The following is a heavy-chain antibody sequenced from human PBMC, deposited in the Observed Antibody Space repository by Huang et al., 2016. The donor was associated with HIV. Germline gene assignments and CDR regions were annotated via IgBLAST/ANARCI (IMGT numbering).Heavy chain of an antibody. J-gene: IGHJ4*02. D-gene: IGHD1-1*01. Sequence: EVHLVESGGGLVQPGRSLRLSCGASGFTFDDFSMHWVRQRRVEGLEYVYGITEDRARVFYAAAVKGRFTISRDNAKNSLYLQMNSLRVADTALYYCAHLPEPSSPWTDYWGQGTLVTVSS. CDR1: GFTFDDFS. V-gene: IGHV3-9*01. CDR2: ITEDRARV. CDR3: AHLPEPSSPWTDY.